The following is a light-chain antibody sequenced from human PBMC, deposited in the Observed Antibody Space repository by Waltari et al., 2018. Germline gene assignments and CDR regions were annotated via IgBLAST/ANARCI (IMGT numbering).Light chain of an antibody. J-gene: IGKJ2*03. Sequence: DIQMTQSPSSLSASVGDRLPITCRASQTIKKFLNWYQQKPGKAPNLLIYAATNLQSGVPSRFSGSGSGTDFTLTISSLLREDFATYYCQQSYNTPYSFGRGTKLEIK. CDR3: QQSYNTPYS. CDR1: QTIKKF. V-gene: IGKV1-39*01. CDR2: AAT.